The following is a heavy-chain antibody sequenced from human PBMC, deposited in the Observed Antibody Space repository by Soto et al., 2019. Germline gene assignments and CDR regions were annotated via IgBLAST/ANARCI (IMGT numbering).Heavy chain of an antibody. Sequence: SETLSLTCTVSGGSISSYYWSWIRQPPGKGLEWIGYIYYSGSTNYNPSLKSRVTISVDTSKNQFSLKLSSVTAADTAVYYCARESRDYYYYYGMDVWGQGTTVTVSS. CDR1: GGSISSYY. CDR3: ARESRDYYYYYGMDV. V-gene: IGHV4-59*01. J-gene: IGHJ6*02. D-gene: IGHD3-10*01. CDR2: IYYSGST.